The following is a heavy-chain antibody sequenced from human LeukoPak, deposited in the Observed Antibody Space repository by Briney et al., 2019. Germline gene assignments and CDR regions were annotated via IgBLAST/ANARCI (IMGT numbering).Heavy chain of an antibody. J-gene: IGHJ6*02. D-gene: IGHD3-22*01. CDR3: AKSSGYYSYYYYGMDV. CDR1: GFTFSSYA. Sequence: PGGSLGLSCAASGFTFSSYAMSWVRQAPGKGLEWVSAISGSGGSTYYADSVKGRFTISRDNSKNTLYLQMNSLRAEDTAVYYCAKSSGYYSYYYYGMDVWGQGTTVTVSS. V-gene: IGHV3-23*01. CDR2: ISGSGGST.